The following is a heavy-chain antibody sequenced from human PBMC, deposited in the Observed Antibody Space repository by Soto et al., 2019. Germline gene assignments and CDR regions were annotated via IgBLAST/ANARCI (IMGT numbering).Heavy chain of an antibody. V-gene: IGHV4-59*12. CDR2: IYYSGST. Sequence: SETLSLICTVSGGSIRSYYWSWIRQPPGMGLEWIGYIYYSGSTNYNPSLKSRVTISVDTSKNQFSLKLSSVTAADTAVYYCARGRKQWLVRDYYYYGMDVWGQGTTVTVS. D-gene: IGHD6-19*01. CDR1: GGSIRSYY. CDR3: ARGRKQWLVRDYYYYGMDV. J-gene: IGHJ6*02.